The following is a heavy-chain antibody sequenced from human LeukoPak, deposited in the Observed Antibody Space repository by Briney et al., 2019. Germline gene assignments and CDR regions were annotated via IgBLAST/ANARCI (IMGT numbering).Heavy chain of an antibody. Sequence: ASVKVSCKASGYTFTSYAMNWVRQAPGQGLEWMGWINTNTGNPTYAQGFTGRFVFSLDTSVNTAYLQVSSLKTVDTGVYYCARDPRGGYSNLYPWGQGTLVTVSS. CDR1: GYTFTSYA. CDR2: INTNTGNP. V-gene: IGHV7-4-1*02. CDR3: ARDPRGGYSNLYP. J-gene: IGHJ5*02. D-gene: IGHD4-11*01.